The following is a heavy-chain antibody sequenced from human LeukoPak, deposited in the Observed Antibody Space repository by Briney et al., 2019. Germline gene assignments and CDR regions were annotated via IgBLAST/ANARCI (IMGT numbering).Heavy chain of an antibody. CDR1: GFTFSSYS. J-gene: IGHJ4*02. CDR2: ISSSSSYI. CDR3: ARDEGIVVVVAATPNGVDY. D-gene: IGHD2-15*01. V-gene: IGHV3-21*01. Sequence: KSGGSLRLSCAASGFTFSSYSMNWVRQAPGKGLEWVSPISSSSSYIYYADSVKGRFTISRDNAKNSLYLQMNSLRAEDTAVYYCARDEGIVVVVAATPNGVDYWGQGTLVTVSS.